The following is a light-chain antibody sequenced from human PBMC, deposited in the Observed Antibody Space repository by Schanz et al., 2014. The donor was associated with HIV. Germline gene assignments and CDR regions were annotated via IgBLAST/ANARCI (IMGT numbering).Light chain of an antibody. CDR1: SSDVGSYNL. Sequence: QSALTQPASVSGSPGQSITISCTGSSSDVGSYNLVSWYQQYPGKAPKLMIYESGKRPSGVSNRFSGSKSGNTASLTIYGLQAEDEADYYCTSYTSSTWVFGGGTKLTVL. V-gene: IGLV2-14*02. CDR2: ESG. CDR3: TSYTSSTWV. J-gene: IGLJ3*02.